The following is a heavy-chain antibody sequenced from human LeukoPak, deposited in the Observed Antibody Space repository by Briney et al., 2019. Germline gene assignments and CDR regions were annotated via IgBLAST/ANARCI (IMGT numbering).Heavy chain of an antibody. CDR3: ASGNWNLFDY. CDR1: GGSISSSSYC. V-gene: IGHV4-39*01. J-gene: IGHJ4*02. Sequence: PSDTLSLTCTVSGGSISSSSYCWAWIRQPPGKGLEWIGSIYYSGSTYYNPSLKSRVTISVDTSKNQFSLKLSSVTAADTAVYYCASGNWNLFDYWGQGTLVTVSS. D-gene: IGHD1-1*01. CDR2: IYYSGST.